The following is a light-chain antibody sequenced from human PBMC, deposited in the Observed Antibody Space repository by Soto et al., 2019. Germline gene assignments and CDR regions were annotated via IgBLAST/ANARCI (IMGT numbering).Light chain of an antibody. Sequence: QAVVTQETSFSVSPGGTVTLTCGLSSGSVSTSYYPSWYQQTPGQAPRTLIYSTNTRSSGVPDRFSGSILGNKAALTITGAQADDESDYYCVLYMGSGTVFGGGTQLTVL. CDR3: VLYMGSGTV. CDR1: SGSVSTSYY. CDR2: STN. J-gene: IGLJ7*01. V-gene: IGLV8-61*01.